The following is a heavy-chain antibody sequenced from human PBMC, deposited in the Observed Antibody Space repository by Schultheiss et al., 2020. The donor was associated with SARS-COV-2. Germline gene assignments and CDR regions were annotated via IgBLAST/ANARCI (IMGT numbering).Heavy chain of an antibody. CDR2: IYSGGST. V-gene: IGHV3-66*01. CDR3: ARVIIAAAVS. CDR1: GFTFSDYY. D-gene: IGHD6-13*01. J-gene: IGHJ4*02. Sequence: GGSLRLSCAASGFTFSDYYMSWIRQAPGKGLEWVSVIYSGGSTYYADSVKGRFTISRDNSKNTLYLQMNSLRAEDTAVYYCARVIIAAAVSWGQGTLVTVSS.